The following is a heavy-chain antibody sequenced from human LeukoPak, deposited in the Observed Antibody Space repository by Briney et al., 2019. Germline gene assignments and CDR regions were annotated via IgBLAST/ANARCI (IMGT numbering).Heavy chain of an antibody. Sequence: PGGSLRLSCVASGFTFSTFGMNWVRQAPGKGLEWVSSISNTGSNTYYADSLKGRFTISRDNAKDSLYLQMNSLGADDTAVYYCARGRLSGYCSGAKCYSGYWGQGTLVTVSS. CDR3: ARGRLSGYCSGAKCYSGY. D-gene: IGHD2-15*01. V-gene: IGHV3-21*01. J-gene: IGHJ4*02. CDR2: ISNTGSNT. CDR1: GFTFSTFG.